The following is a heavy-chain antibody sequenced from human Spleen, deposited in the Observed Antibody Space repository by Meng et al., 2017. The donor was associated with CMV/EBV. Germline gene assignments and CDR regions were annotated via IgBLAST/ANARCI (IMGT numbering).Heavy chain of an antibody. Sequence: GGSWRLSCAASEPMFRRYGMSGVRRAPGKGLEWVAFVRYVGGDVLYEDYVRGRFFISRENSRNMLTLQMNSLKTEDVGIYYCVGDRGDYFFMSGEALQLWGQGTMVTVSS. D-gene: IGHD2-21*02. V-gene: IGHV3-30*02. J-gene: IGHJ3*01. CDR2: VRYVGGDV. CDR1: EPMFRRYG. CDR3: VGDRGDYFFMSGEALQL.